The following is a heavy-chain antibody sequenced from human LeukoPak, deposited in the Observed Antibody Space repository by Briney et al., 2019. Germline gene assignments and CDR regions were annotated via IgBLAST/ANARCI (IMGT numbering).Heavy chain of an antibody. V-gene: IGHV3-74*01. J-gene: IGHJ4*02. D-gene: IGHD3-3*01. CDR2: INSDGSST. CDR1: GFSFSSYW. CDR3: ARAVRAHPPADF. Sequence: GGSLRLSCAASGFSFSSYWMHWVRQAPGKGLVWVSRINSDGSSTTYADSVKGRSSISRDNANNTLYLHLDSLRAEDTGVYYCARAVRAHPPADFWGQGTLVTVSS.